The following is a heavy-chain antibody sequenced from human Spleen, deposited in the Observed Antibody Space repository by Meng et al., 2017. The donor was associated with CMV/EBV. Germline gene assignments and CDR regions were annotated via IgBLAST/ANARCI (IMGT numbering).Heavy chain of an antibody. V-gene: IGHV4-39*07. J-gene: IGHJ4*02. CDR2: IYYSGST. Sequence: GSLRLSCTVSGGSISSRSYYWGWILQPPGKGLEWSGSIYYSGSTYYNPSLKSRVTISVDTSKNQFSLKLSSVTAADTAVYYCARDTKEWLLLRGNLGGIDYWGQGTLVTVSS. CDR3: ARDTKEWLLLRGNLGGIDY. D-gene: IGHD3-22*01. CDR1: GGSISSRSYY.